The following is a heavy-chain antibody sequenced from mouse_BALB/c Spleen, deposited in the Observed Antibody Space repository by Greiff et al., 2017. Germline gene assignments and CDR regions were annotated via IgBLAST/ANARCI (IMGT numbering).Heavy chain of an antibody. CDR2: ISYDGSN. CDR1: GYSITSGYY. Sequence: EVKLLESGPGLVKPSQSLSLTCSVTGYSITSGYYWNWIRQFPGNKLEWMGYISYDGSNNYNPSLKNRISLTRDTSKNQFFLKLNSVTTEDTATYYCARINYYGSSYGYFDVWGAGTTVTVSS. CDR3: ARINYYGSSYGYFDV. D-gene: IGHD1-1*01. J-gene: IGHJ1*01. V-gene: IGHV3-6*02.